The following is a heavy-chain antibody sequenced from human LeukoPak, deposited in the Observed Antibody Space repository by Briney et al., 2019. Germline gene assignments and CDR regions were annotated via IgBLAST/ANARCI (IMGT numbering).Heavy chain of an antibody. CDR1: GFTFSSYA. CDR3: AKDPPTIFGVVISGAFDI. Sequence: GGSLRLSCAASGFTFSSYAMSWVRQAPGKGLEWVSAISGSGGSTYYADSVKGRFTISRDNSKNTLYLQMNSLRAEGAAVYYCAKDPPTIFGVVISGAFDIWGQGTMVTVSS. D-gene: IGHD3-3*01. V-gene: IGHV3-23*01. CDR2: ISGSGGST. J-gene: IGHJ3*02.